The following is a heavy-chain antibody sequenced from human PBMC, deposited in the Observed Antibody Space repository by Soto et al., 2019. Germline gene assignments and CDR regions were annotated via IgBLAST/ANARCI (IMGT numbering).Heavy chain of an antibody. J-gene: IGHJ5*02. Sequence: ASVKVSCKASGYTFTSYAMHWVRQAPGQRLEWMGWINAGNGNTKYSQKFQGWVTMTRDTSISTAYMELSRLRSDDTAVYYCARERIAAAGRNWFDPWGQGTLVTVSS. CDR3: ARERIAAAGRNWFDP. CDR1: GYTFTSYA. V-gene: IGHV1-3*01. CDR2: INAGNGNT. D-gene: IGHD6-13*01.